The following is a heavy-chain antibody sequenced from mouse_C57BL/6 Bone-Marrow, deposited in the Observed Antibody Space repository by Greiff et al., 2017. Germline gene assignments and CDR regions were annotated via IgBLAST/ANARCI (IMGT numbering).Heavy chain of an antibody. CDR1: GYTFTTYP. Sequence: QVQLKQSGAELVKPGASVKMSCKASGYTFTTYPIEWMKQNHGKSLEWIGNFHPYNDDTKYNEKFKGKATLTEEKSSSTVYLELSRLTSDDSAVYYCARFDYYGSSPYAMDYWGQGTSVTVSS. J-gene: IGHJ4*01. CDR3: ARFDYYGSSPYAMDY. CDR2: FHPYNDDT. V-gene: IGHV1-47*01. D-gene: IGHD1-1*01.